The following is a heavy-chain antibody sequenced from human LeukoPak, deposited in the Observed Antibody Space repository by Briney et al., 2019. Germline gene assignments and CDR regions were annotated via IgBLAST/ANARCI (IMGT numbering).Heavy chain of an antibody. V-gene: IGHV5-51*01. J-gene: IGHJ6*03. D-gene: IGHD5-12*01. CDR2: IYPGDSDT. CDR3: ARFGYPSYYYYYMDV. Sequence: PGESLKISCKGSGYSFTSYWIGWVRQMPGKGLEWMGIIYPGDSDTRYSPSLQGQVTISADKSISTAYLQWSSLKASDTAMYYCARFGYPSYYYYYMDVRGKGTPVTVSS. CDR1: GYSFTSYW.